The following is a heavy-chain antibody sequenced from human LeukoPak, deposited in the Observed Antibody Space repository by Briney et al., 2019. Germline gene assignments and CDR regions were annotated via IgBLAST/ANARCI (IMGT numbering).Heavy chain of an antibody. D-gene: IGHD4-23*01. CDR1: GFTFSAYW. V-gene: IGHV3-7*03. CDR3: ARKTVVGSHFDY. J-gene: IGHJ4*02. Sequence: GGSLRLSCAASGFTFSAYWMSWVRQAPGKGLEGVANINQDGSDKYYVDSVKGRFTISRDNAKNSLYLQMNSLRAEDTAVYYCARKTVVGSHFDYWGQGTPVTVSS. CDR2: INQDGSDK.